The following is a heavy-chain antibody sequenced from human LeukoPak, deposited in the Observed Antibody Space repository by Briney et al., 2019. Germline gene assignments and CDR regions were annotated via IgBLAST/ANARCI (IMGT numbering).Heavy chain of an antibody. V-gene: IGHV4-34*01. CDR2: INHSGST. J-gene: IGHJ5*02. CDR1: GGSFSGYY. CDR3: ARPSRKSYHQYSSGWYGWFDP. D-gene: IGHD6-19*01. Sequence: PSETLSPTCAVYGGSFSGYYWSWIRQPPGKGLEWIGEINHSGSTNYNPSLKSRVTISVDTSKNQFSLKLSSVTAADTAVYYCARPSRKSYHQYSSGWYGWFDPWGQGTLVTVSS.